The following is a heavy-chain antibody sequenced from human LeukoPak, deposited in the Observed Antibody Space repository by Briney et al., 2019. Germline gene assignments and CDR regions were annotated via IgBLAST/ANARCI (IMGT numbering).Heavy chain of an antibody. D-gene: IGHD4-17*01. J-gene: IGHJ6*03. V-gene: IGHV4-59*12. CDR1: GGSISSYY. Sequence: PSETLSLTCTVSGGSISSYYWSWIRQPPGKGLEWIGYIYYSGYTNYNPSLKSRFTVSLDMSENQFSLRLSSVTAADTAVYYCARAVTSGYQFYYYMDVWGKGTTVTVSS. CDR3: ARAVTSGYQFYYYMDV. CDR2: IYYSGYT.